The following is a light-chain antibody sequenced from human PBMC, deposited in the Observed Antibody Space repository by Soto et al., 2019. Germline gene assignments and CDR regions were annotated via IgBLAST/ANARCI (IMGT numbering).Light chain of an antibody. Sequence: EIVLTQSPGTLSLSPGERATLSCRASQSVSSSYLAWYQQKPGQAPRLLLYVASSRATGISDRFSGSGSGTDFTLTISSLEPEEFAVYYCQQYGSSPPCTFGQGTKVEIK. J-gene: IGKJ1*01. CDR1: QSVSSSY. V-gene: IGKV3-20*01. CDR3: QQYGSSPPCT. CDR2: VAS.